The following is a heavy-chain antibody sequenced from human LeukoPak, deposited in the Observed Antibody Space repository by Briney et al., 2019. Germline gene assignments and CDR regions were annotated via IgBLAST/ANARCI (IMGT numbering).Heavy chain of an antibody. CDR3: ARQGTIAAAGAHFDY. D-gene: IGHD6-13*01. J-gene: IGHJ4*02. Sequence: KTSETLSLTCTVSGRSISSGSYYWGWIRQPPGKGLEWIGSIYYSGSTYYNPSLKSRVTISVDTSKNQFSLKLSSVTAADTAVYYCARQGTIAAAGAHFDYWGQGTLVTVSS. V-gene: IGHV4-39*01. CDR1: GRSISSGSYY. CDR2: IYYSGST.